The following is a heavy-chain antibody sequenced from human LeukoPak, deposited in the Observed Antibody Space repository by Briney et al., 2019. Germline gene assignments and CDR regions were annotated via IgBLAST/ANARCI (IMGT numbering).Heavy chain of an antibody. CDR2: ISSSSSYI. J-gene: IGHJ3*02. CDR3: AQLRRTPRDAFDI. V-gene: IGHV3-21*01. D-gene: IGHD4-23*01. CDR1: GFTFSSYS. Sequence: GSLRLSCAASGFTFSSYSMNWVRQAPGKGLEWVSSISSSSSYIYYADSVKGRFTISRDNAKNSLYLQMNSLRAEDTAVYYCAQLRRTPRDAFDIWGQGTMVTVSS.